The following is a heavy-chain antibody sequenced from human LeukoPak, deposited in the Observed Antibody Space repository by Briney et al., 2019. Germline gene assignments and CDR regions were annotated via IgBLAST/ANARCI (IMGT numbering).Heavy chain of an antibody. D-gene: IGHD3-9*01. V-gene: IGHV4-39*01. J-gene: IGHJ4*02. CDR2: VYYSGST. CDR3: ARRDNRLVTNSLDY. CDR1: GGSIDSSSYY. Sequence: SETLSLTCTVSGGSIDSSSYYWVWIRQPPGKGLEWIGSVYYSGSTFYNPSLKSRVTISVDTSKNQFPLILNSVTAADTAVYYCARRDNRLVTNSLDYWGQGTLVTVSS.